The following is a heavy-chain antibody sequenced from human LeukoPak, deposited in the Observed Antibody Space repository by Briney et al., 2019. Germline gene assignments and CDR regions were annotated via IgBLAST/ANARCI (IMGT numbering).Heavy chain of an antibody. CDR3: ARGLSDYDFWSGGWNYYYYYMDV. Sequence: SETLSLTCAVYGGSFSGYYWSWIRQPPGKGLEWIGEINHSGSTNYNPSLKSRVTISVDTSKNQFSLKLSSVTAADTAVYYCARGLSDYDFWSGGWNYYYYYMDVWGKGTTVTVSS. J-gene: IGHJ6*03. CDR2: INHSGST. CDR1: GGSFSGYY. V-gene: IGHV4-34*01. D-gene: IGHD3-3*01.